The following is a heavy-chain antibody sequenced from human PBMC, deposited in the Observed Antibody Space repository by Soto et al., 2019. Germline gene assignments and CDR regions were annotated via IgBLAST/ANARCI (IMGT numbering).Heavy chain of an antibody. Sequence: QVQLQESGPGLVKPSESLSLTCAVAGGSISSYYWSWIRQPPGKGLEWIGYIYYSGSTNYNPSLNSRVTIAVDTSKNHFSLKLTSVTAADTAVYYCASSRSASGWWSPPFDSWGQGTLVNVSS. CDR3: ASSRSASGWWSPPFDS. CDR2: IYYSGST. CDR1: GGSISSYY. J-gene: IGHJ4*02. D-gene: IGHD6-19*01. V-gene: IGHV4-59*01.